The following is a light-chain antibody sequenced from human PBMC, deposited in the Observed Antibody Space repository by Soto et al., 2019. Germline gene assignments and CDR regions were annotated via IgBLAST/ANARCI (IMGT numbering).Light chain of an antibody. V-gene: IGKV1-27*01. CDR3: QKYNSAPPT. CDR2: AAS. J-gene: IGKJ1*01. CDR1: QGIRNY. Sequence: DIQMTQSPSSLSASVGDRVTITCRASQGIRNYLAWYQQKPGKVPKLLIYAASTLQSGVPSRFSGTGSGTDFTLTISSLQPEDFATYYCQKYNSAPPTFGQGTKVEIK.